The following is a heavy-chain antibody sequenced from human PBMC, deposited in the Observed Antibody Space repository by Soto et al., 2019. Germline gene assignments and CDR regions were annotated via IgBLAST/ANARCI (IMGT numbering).Heavy chain of an antibody. CDR1: GYTFTSYY. Sequence: QEQLVQSGAEVKNPGASVKVSCKASGYTFTSYYMHWVRQAPGQGLEWMGVINPGGGSTSNAQKLQGRVTMTRDTSTSTVYMELSSLRSEDTAVYYCARGLAVAYSPALLWGQGTLVTVSS. D-gene: IGHD6-19*01. V-gene: IGHV1-46*01. J-gene: IGHJ4*02. CDR2: INPGGGST. CDR3: ARGLAVAYSPALL.